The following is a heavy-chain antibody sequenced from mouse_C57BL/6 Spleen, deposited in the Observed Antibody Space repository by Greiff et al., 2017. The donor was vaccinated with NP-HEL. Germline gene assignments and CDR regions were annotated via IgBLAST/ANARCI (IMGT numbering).Heavy chain of an antibody. CDR3: ARDLDYRFDY. CDR1: GYSITSGYY. V-gene: IGHV3-6*01. D-gene: IGHD1-1*02. Sequence: VQLKESGPGLVKPSQSLSLTCSVTGYSITSGYYWNWIRQFPGNKLEWMGYISYDGSNNYNPSLKNRISITRDTSKNQFFLKLNSVTTEDTATYYCARDLDYRFDYWGQGTTLTVSS. CDR2: ISYDGSN. J-gene: IGHJ2*01.